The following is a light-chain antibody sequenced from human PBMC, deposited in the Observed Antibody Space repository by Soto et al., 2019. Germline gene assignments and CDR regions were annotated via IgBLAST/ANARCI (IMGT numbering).Light chain of an antibody. V-gene: IGKV3-20*01. J-gene: IGKJ1*01. CDR3: QQYGSSSWT. Sequence: EIVLTQSPGTLSSSPGERATLSCKARQSVSSTYLAWYQQKPGQAPRLLISAASNRATGIPDRFSGSGSGTEFALTISRLEPEDFALYYCQQYGSSSWTFGQGTRVDI. CDR2: AAS. CDR1: QSVSSTY.